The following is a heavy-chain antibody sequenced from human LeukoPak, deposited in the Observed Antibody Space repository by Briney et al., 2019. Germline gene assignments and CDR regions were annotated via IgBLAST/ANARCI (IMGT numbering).Heavy chain of an antibody. CDR1: GFTFSNYG. D-gene: IGHD1-26*01. CDR2: IWYDGSNK. V-gene: IGHV3-33*01. Sequence: PGGSLRLSCAASGFTFSNYGMHWVRQAPGKGLEWVALIWYDGSNKYYADSVRGRFTISRDNSKNTLYLQMKSLRVEDTAVYYCARAGVGAIYYFDYWGQGTTVTVSS. J-gene: IGHJ4*03. CDR3: ARAGVGAIYYFDY.